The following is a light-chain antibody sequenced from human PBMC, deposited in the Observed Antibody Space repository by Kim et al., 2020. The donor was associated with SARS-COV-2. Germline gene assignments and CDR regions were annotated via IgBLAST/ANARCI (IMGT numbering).Light chain of an antibody. CDR1: QCVSSSY. J-gene: IGKJ5*01. Sequence: SPGERATLSCRASQCVSSSYLVWYQQKPGQSPRLLIYGASSRATGIPDRFSGSGSGTDFTLTISRLEPEDFAVYYCQQYGSSPNTFGQGTRLDIK. CDR2: GAS. CDR3: QQYGSSPNT. V-gene: IGKV3-20*01.